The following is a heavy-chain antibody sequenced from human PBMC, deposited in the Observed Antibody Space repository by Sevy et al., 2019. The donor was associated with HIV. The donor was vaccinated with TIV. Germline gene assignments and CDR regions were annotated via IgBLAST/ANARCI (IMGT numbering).Heavy chain of an antibody. D-gene: IGHD4-17*01. CDR3: ARLTTMPTSDDYGMDV. V-gene: IGHV1-2*02. J-gene: IGHJ6*02. CDR2: INPNDGGT. Sequence: ASVKVSYKAARYTFTDYYVHWVRQGPGQGLEWMGWINPNDGGTKYAQRFQGRVTMTRDTSINTAYMELGSLTSDDTAVYYCARLTTMPTSDDYGMDVWVQGTTVTVSS. CDR1: RYTFTDYY.